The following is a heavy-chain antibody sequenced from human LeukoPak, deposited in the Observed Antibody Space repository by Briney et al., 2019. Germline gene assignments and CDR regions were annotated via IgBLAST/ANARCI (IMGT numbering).Heavy chain of an antibody. CDR1: GGSISSGDYY. CDR3: ARGEGSWYYFDY. CDR2: IYYSGST. D-gene: IGHD6-13*01. Sequence: PSETLSLTCTVSGGSISSGDYYWSWIRQPPGKGLEWIGYIYYSGSTYYNPSLKSRVTISVDTSKNQFSLKLSSVTAADTAVYYCARGEGSWYYFDYWGQGTLVTVSS. V-gene: IGHV4-30-4*01. J-gene: IGHJ4*02.